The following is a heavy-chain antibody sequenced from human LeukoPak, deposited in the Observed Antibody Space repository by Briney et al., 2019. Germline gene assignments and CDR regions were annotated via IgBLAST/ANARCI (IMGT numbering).Heavy chain of an antibody. CDR3: ARKRGPADYYYYMDV. J-gene: IGHJ6*03. Sequence: ASVKVSCKASGYTFTSYGISWVRQAPGQGLEWMGWISAYNGNTNYAQELQGRVTMTTDTSTSTAYMELRSLRSDDTAVYYCARKRGPADYYYYMDVWGKGTTVTVSS. V-gene: IGHV1-18*01. CDR2: ISAYNGNT. D-gene: IGHD6-19*01. CDR1: GYTFTSYG.